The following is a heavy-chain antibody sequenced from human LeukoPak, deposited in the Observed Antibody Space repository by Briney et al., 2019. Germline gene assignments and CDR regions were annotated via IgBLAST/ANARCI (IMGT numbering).Heavy chain of an antibody. CDR1: GFTFSTYA. J-gene: IGHJ5*02. Sequence: GRSLRLSCAASGFTFSTYAIHWVRQAPGKGLEWVSAISGSGGSTYYADSVKGRFTISRDNSKNTLYLQMNSLRAEDTAVYYCAKWSFVVVGDWFDPWGQGTLVTVSS. CDR3: AKWSFVVVGDWFDP. CDR2: ISGSGGST. D-gene: IGHD2-15*01. V-gene: IGHV3-23*01.